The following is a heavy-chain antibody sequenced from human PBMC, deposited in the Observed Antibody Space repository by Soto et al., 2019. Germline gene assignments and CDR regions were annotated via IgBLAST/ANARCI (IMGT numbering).Heavy chain of an antibody. J-gene: IGHJ2*01. CDR3: VFRHRYSSAGYFDF. D-gene: IGHD6-25*01. CDR2: IYYSGST. Sequence: PSETLSLTCTVSGGSISSSSYYWGWIRQPPGKGLEWIGSIYYSGSTYYNPSLKSRVTISVDTSKNQFSLKLSSVTAADTAVYYCVFRHRYSSAGYFDFWGRGTLVNVAS. V-gene: IGHV4-39*01. CDR1: GGSISSSSYY.